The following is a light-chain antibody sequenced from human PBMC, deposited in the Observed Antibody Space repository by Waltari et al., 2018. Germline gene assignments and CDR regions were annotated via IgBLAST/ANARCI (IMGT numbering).Light chain of an antibody. CDR2: EVS. CDR3: SSYAGSNTFL. J-gene: IGLJ2*01. V-gene: IGLV2-11*01. Sequence: QAALTQPRSVSGSPGQSVTISCTGTSSDIGGYNYVSWYQHHPGTAPKLMIYEVSKRPSGVSDRCSGSKACNTASLTISGLQPEDEADYYCSSYAGSNTFLFGGGTRLTVL. CDR1: SSDIGGYNY.